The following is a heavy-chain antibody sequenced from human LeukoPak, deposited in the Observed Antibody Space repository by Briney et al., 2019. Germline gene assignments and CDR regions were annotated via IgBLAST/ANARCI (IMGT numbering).Heavy chain of an antibody. Sequence: ASVKVSCKASGYTFTGYYMHWVRQAPGQGLEWMGWINPNSGGTNYAQKFQGRVTMTRDKSISTAYMELSRLRSDDTAVYYCARGGLAIFGVVARGGDYWGQGTLVTVSS. J-gene: IGHJ4*02. CDR3: ARGGLAIFGVVARGGDY. CDR1: GYTFTGYY. D-gene: IGHD3-3*01. V-gene: IGHV1-2*02. CDR2: INPNSGGT.